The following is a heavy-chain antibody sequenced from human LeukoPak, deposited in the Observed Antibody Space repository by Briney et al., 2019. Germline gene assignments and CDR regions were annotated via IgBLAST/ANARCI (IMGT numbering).Heavy chain of an antibody. CDR1: GGSISSYY. CDR3: ARDHVDTVMVFTSTHSFDI. D-gene: IGHD5-18*01. Sequence: SETLSLTCTVSGGSISSYYWSWIRQPPGKGLGWIGYIYYSGSTNYNPSLKSRVTLSVDTSKNQFSLKLSSVTAADTAVYYCARDHVDTVMVFTSTHSFDIWGQGTMVTVSS. V-gene: IGHV4-59*01. CDR2: IYYSGST. J-gene: IGHJ3*02.